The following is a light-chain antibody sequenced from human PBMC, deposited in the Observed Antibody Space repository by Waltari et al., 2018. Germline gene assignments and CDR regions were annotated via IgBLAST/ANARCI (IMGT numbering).Light chain of an antibody. CDR2: RNN. J-gene: IGLJ3*02. CDR3: ATWDDSLTGWV. Sequence: QSVLTQPPSASGTPGQRVTISCSGSSSNIGSYYVYWYQQLSGTAPQLLIHRNNGRPSGGPGRVSGSKAGTSASLAITGLRSEDEAHYYCATWDDSLTGWVFCGGTKLAVL. V-gene: IGLV1-47*01. CDR1: SSNIGSYY.